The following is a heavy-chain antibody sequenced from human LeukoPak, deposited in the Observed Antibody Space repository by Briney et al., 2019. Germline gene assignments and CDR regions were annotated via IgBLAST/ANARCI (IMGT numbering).Heavy chain of an antibody. CDR1: GGSISSGSYY. Sequence: SETLSLTCTVSGGSISSGSYYWSWLRQPAGKGLEWIGSIYHSGSTYYNPSLKSRVTISVDTSKNQFSLKLSSVTAADTAVYYCAREGLDTSLAFDIWGQGTMVTVSS. CDR2: IYHSGST. D-gene: IGHD5-18*01. CDR3: AREGLDTSLAFDI. J-gene: IGHJ3*02. V-gene: IGHV4-39*07.